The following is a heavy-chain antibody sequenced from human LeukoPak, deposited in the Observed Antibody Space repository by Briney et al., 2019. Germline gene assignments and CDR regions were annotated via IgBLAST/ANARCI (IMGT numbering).Heavy chain of an antibody. D-gene: IGHD3-22*01. CDR3: ARGSTYYYDSSGYSNDY. Sequence: GASVKVSCKASGYTFTSYYMHWVRQAPGQGLEWMGIINPSGGSTSYAQKFQGRVTMTRDTSTSTVYMKLSSLRSEDTAVYYCARGSTYYYDSSGYSNDYWGQGTLVTVSS. CDR2: INPSGGST. V-gene: IGHV1-46*01. CDR1: GYTFTSYY. J-gene: IGHJ4*02.